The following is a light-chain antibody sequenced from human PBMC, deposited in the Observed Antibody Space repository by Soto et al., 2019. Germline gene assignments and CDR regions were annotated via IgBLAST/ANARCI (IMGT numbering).Light chain of an antibody. CDR2: AAS. CDR1: QDIAIY. CDR3: QQLRMYPSN. J-gene: IGKJ4*01. Sequence: IQLTHSPSSLSASVGDRVTLTCMASQDIAIYLAWYQQKPGEAPKLLIYAASTLYGGVPSRFSGSGSGTDFALTITSLQAEDFATYYCQQLRMYPSNFGGGTKVDIK. V-gene: IGKV1-9*01.